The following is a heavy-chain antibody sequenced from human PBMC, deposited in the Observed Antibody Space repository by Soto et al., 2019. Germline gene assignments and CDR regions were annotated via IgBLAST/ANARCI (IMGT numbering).Heavy chain of an antibody. CDR3: ARDRGYYDFWGGYLSPYYYYMDV. J-gene: IGHJ6*03. CDR2: IKQDGSEK. D-gene: IGHD3-3*01. V-gene: IGHV3-7*01. Sequence: EVQLVESGGGLVQPGGSLRLSCAASGFTFSSYWMSWVRQAPGKGLEWVANIKQDGSEKYYVDSVKGRFTISRDNAKNSLYLQMNSLGAEDTAVYYCARDRGYYDFWGGYLSPYYYYMDVWGKGTTVTVSS. CDR1: GFTFSSYW.